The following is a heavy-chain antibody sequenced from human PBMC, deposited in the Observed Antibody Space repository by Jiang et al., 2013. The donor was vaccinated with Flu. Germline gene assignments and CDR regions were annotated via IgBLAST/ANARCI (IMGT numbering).Heavy chain of an antibody. D-gene: IGHD3-3*01. CDR3: ARWGRIPRRPSFTIFGVVPDAGGRFDY. CDR1: GFTFSSYG. V-gene: IGHV3-33*01. CDR2: IWYDGSNK. Sequence: LVESGGGVVQPGRSLRLSCAASGFTFSSYGMHWVRQAPGKGLEWVAVIWYDGSNKYYADSVKGRFTISRDNSKNTLYLQMNSLRAEDTAVYYCARWGRIPRRPSFTIFGVVPDAGGRFDYWGQGTLVTVSS. J-gene: IGHJ4*02.